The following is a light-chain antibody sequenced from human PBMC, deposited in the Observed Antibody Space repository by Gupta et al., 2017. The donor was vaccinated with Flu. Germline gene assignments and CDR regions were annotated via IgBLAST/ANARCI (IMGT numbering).Light chain of an antibody. Sequence: IVLTQSPGTLSLSPGERATLSCRASQTISSNYLAWYQQKPGQAPSLLHYGASSRAAGIPDRFSGSGSGTEFTLTISSLEPDDFAVYYCQRYGTSPLTFGGGTKVEI. J-gene: IGKJ4*01. CDR1: QTISSNY. CDR2: GAS. V-gene: IGKV3-20*01. CDR3: QRYGTSPLT.